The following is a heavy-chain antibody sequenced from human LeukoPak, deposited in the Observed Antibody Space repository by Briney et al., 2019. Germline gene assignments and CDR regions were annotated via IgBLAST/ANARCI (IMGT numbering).Heavy chain of an antibody. CDR2: IYTSGST. V-gene: IGHV4-4*07. CDR1: GGSISSYY. CDR3: AREKQWLGIDY. Sequence: SETLSLTCTVSGGSISSYYWSWIRQPAGKGLERIGRIYTSGSTNYNPSLKSRVAMSVDTSKNQFSLKLSSVTAADTAVYYCAREKQWLGIDYWGQGTLVTVSS. D-gene: IGHD6-19*01. J-gene: IGHJ4*02.